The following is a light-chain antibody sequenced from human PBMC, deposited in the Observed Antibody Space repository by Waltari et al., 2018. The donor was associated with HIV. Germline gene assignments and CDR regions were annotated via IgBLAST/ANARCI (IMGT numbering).Light chain of an antibody. CDR2: GEN. CDR3: NSRDSSGHWF. CDR1: SVRSYY. V-gene: IGLV3-19*01. J-gene: IGLJ3*02. Sequence: SSELAQDPAVSVALGQTVRITCQGDSVRSYYASWYQQKPGQAPVLVVYGENNRPSGFPDRFPGSSSGNTASLTIAGAQAEDEAYYYCNSRDSSGHWFFGGGTKVTVL.